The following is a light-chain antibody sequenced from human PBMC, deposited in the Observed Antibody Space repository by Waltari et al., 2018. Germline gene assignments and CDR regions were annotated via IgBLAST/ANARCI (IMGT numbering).Light chain of an antibody. CDR3: QTGGHGTWV. Sequence: QPGRCPRYLMNVNGYGSRSKGDLFPGRFSGSSSGAERYLTISCVQSEDEADYYCQTGGHGTWVFGGGTKLTVL. CDR2: VNGYGSR. J-gene: IGLJ3*02. V-gene: IGLV4-69*01.